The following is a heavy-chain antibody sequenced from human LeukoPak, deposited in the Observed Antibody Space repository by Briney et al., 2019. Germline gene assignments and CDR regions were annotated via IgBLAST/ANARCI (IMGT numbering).Heavy chain of an antibody. CDR3: ARSYSARCSGCNAFDI. J-gene: IGHJ3*02. CDR2: IKQDESEK. D-gene: IGHD2-15*01. Sequence: GGSLRLSCTASGFSFSNYWMSWVRQAPGKGLEWVASIKQDESEKYYVDSVKGRFTTSRDNAKSSLYLQMNALRGEDTAVYYCARSYSARCSGCNAFDIWGQGTMVTVSS. CDR1: GFSFSNYW. V-gene: IGHV3-7*03.